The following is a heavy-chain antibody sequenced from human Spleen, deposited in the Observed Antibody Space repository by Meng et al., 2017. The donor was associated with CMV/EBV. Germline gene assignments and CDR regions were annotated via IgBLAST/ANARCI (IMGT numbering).Heavy chain of an antibody. Sequence: QLQLQGPGPGLVQSSETLSLTCTVSGGSISRSSYYWGWIRQPPGKGLEWIGRIYTSGSTNYNPSLKSRVTMSVDTSKNQFSLKLSSVTAADTAVYYCASFDGYNNFDYWGQGTLVTASS. J-gene: IGHJ4*02. CDR1: GGSISRSSYY. CDR3: ASFDGYNNFDY. CDR2: IYTSGST. D-gene: IGHD5-24*01. V-gene: IGHV4-39*07.